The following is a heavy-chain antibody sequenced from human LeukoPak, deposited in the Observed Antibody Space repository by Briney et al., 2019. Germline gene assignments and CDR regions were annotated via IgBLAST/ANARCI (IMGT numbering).Heavy chain of an antibody. CDR3: ARCLEYDHDAFDI. CDR1: GGSISSYY. J-gene: IGHJ3*02. V-gene: IGHV4-59*01. CDR2: IYYSGST. Sequence: SETLSLTCTVSGGSISSYYWSWIRQPPGKGLEWIGYIYYSGSTNYNPSLKSRVTISVDTSKNQFSLKLSSVTAADTAVYYCARCLEYDHDAFDIWGQGTMVTVSS. D-gene: IGHD6-6*01.